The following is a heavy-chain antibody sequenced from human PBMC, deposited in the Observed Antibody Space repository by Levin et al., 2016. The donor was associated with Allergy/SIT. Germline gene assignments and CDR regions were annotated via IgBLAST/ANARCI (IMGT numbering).Heavy chain of an antibody. CDR3: ARDRGEMANGAFDY. Sequence: WIRQPPGKGLEWIGFIYYSGSTYYNPSLKSRVTISVDTSKNQFSLKLSSVTAADTAVYYCARDRGEMANGAFDYWGQGTLVTVSS. D-gene: IGHD5-24*01. CDR2: IYYSGST. J-gene: IGHJ4*02. V-gene: IGHV4-31*02.